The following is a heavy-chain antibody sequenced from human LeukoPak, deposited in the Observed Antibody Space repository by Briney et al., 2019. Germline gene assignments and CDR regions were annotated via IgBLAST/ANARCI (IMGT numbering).Heavy chain of an antibody. D-gene: IGHD5-12*01. J-gene: IGHJ4*02. CDR2: ISGSGGST. CDR3: ANGDKERGGYSGYDYVAGY. Sequence: GGSLRLSCAASGFTFSSYAMSWVRQAPGKGLEWVSAISGSGGSTYYADSVKGRFTISRDNSKNTLYLQMNSLRAEDTAVYYCANGDKERGGYSGYDYVAGYWGQGTLVTVSS. V-gene: IGHV3-23*01. CDR1: GFTFSSYA.